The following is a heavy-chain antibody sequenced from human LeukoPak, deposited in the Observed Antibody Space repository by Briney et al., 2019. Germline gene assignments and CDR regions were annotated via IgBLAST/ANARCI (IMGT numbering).Heavy chain of an antibody. V-gene: IGHV3-30*18. CDR2: ISYDGSNK. Sequence: GGSLRLSCAASGFTFSSYGMHWVRQAPGKGLEWVAVISYDGSNKYYADSVKGRFTISRDNSKNTLYLQTNSLRAEDTAVYYCAKATLGYYYDSSGYYFDYWGQGTLVTVSS. CDR1: GFTFSSYG. CDR3: AKATLGYYYDSSGYYFDY. J-gene: IGHJ4*02. D-gene: IGHD3-22*01.